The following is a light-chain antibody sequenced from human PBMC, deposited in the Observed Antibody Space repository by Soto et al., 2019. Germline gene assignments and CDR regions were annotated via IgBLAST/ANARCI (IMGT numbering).Light chain of an antibody. J-gene: IGKJ5*01. CDR3: QQRSNWRWIT. CDR1: QGITNY. CDR2: DAS. V-gene: IGKV1-27*01. Sequence: DIQMTQSPSSLSASVGDRVTITCRASQGITNYLAWYQQKPGTPPKLLIYDASTLQSGVPSRFSGSGYGSDFTLTISSLEPEDFAVYYCQQRSNWRWITFGQGTRLEIK.